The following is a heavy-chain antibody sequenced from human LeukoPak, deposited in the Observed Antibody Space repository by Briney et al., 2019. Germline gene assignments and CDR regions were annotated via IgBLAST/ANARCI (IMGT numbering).Heavy chain of an antibody. CDR1: GYSISSGYY. CDR2: IYHSGSA. J-gene: IGHJ1*01. Sequence: SETLSLTCTVSGYSISSGYYWGWIRQPPGKGLEWIGSIYHSGSAYYNPSLKSRVTISVDTSKNQFSLKLSSVTAADTAVYYCARFGSGWRPNRAEYFQHWGQGTLVTVSS. CDR3: ARFGSGWRPNRAEYFQH. D-gene: IGHD6-19*01. V-gene: IGHV4-38-2*02.